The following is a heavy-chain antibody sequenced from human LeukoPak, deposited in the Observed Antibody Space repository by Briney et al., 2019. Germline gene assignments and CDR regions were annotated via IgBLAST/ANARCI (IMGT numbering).Heavy chain of an antibody. CDR1: GCTFTSYG. CDR3: ARFVGGYYYYFDY. V-gene: IGHV1-18*01. D-gene: IGHD3-3*01. Sequence: ASVKVSCKASGCTFTSYGITWVRQAPGQGLEWMGWINAYNGNTNYAQKVQGRVTMTTDTSTSTAYMELRSLRSDDTAVYYCARFVGGYYYYFDYWGQGTLITVSS. J-gene: IGHJ4*02. CDR2: INAYNGNT.